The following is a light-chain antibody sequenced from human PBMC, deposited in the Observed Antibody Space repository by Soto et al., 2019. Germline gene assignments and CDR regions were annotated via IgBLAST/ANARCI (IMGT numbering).Light chain of an antibody. V-gene: IGKV1-33*01. J-gene: IGKJ5*01. CDR2: DAS. CDR3: QHYDHLPIT. Sequence: DIQMTQSPSSLSASVGDRVTITCQASQDITHYLNWYQQKPGRAPRLLLYDASSLETGVPSRFSGSGSGTDFTLTISSLQPEDVATYYCQHYDHLPITFGQGTRLEIK. CDR1: QDITHY.